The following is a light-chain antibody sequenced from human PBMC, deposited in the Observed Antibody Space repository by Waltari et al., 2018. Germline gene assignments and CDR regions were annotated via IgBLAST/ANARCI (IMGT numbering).Light chain of an antibody. CDR3: QKYGTLPAT. Sequence: EIVLTQSPGTLSLSPGVRATLSCRASQSVSRTLAWYQQKPGQAPRLLIYDASIRATGIPDRFSGSGSGTDFSLTISRLEPEDFAVYYCQKYGTLPATFGQGTKVEIK. CDR1: QSVSRT. V-gene: IGKV3-20*01. CDR2: DAS. J-gene: IGKJ1*01.